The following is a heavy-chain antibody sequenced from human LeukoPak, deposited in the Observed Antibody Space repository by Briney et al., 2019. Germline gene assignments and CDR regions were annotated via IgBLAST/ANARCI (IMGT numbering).Heavy chain of an antibody. CDR1: GYTFTGYY. D-gene: IGHD6-19*01. V-gene: IGHV1-2*02. J-gene: IGHJ6*03. Sequence: ASVKVSCKASGYTFTGYYMHWVRQAPGQGLEWMGWINPNSGGTNYAQKFQGRVTMTRDTSISTAYMELSRLRSDDTAVYYCARAGSIAVAGTSGTFNYYYYMDVWGKGTTVTVSS. CDR3: ARAGSIAVAGTSGTFNYYYYMDV. CDR2: INPNSGGT.